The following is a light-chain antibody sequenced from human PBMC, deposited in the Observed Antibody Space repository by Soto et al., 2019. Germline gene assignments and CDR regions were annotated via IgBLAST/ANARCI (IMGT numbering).Light chain of an antibody. CDR3: QQYGTSPWT. J-gene: IGKJ1*01. CDR1: QSVSSGY. Sequence: ELVLTHSPGTLSLYPWERATLSCRASQSVSSGYLAWYQQRPGQAPRLLIYGASTRATGIPDRFSGSGSGTDFTLTISRLEPEDFAVYYCQQYGTSPWTFGQGTKVDIK. V-gene: IGKV3-20*01. CDR2: GAS.